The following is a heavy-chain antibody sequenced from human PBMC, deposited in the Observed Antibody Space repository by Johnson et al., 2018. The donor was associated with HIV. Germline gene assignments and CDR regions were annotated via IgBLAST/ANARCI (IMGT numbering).Heavy chain of an antibody. CDR3: TGGWCNRSAFDI. J-gene: IGHJ3*02. V-gene: IGHV3-9*01. CDR1: GFTFDDYA. Sequence: VQLVESGGGLVQPGRSLRLSCAASGFTFDDYAIHWVRQAPGKGLEWVSGISWNSGNIGYADSVKGRFTISRDNAKNSLYLQMNSLRAEDTAVYYCTGGWCNRSAFDIWGQGTMVTVSS. D-gene: IGHD6-19*01. CDR2: ISWNSGNI.